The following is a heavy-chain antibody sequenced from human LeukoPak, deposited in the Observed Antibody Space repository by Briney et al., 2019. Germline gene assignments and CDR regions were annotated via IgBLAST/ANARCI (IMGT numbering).Heavy chain of an antibody. Sequence: PGGTLRLSCAASGFTFSSYGMSWVRQAPGKGLEWVSAISGSGGSTYYADSVKGRFTISRDNSKNTLYLQMNSLRAEDTAVYYCARDSSQATLYYFDYWGQGTLVTVSS. CDR1: GFTFSSYG. V-gene: IGHV3-23*01. D-gene: IGHD6-6*01. CDR3: ARDSSQATLYYFDY. CDR2: ISGSGGST. J-gene: IGHJ4*02.